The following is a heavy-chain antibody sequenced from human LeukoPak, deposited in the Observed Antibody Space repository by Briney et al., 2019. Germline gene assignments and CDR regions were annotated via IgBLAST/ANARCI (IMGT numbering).Heavy chain of an antibody. J-gene: IGHJ4*02. CDR1: GASISSSY. D-gene: IGHD1-26*01. Sequence: SETLSLTCTVSGASISSSYWSWMRQPPGRGLEWIGYIYYTGDTNYNPSLKSRVTISVDMSKNQLSLRLNSVTAADMAVYYCVRTAGRDGGYWGQGALVTVSS. CDR2: IYYTGDT. V-gene: IGHV4-59*01. CDR3: VRTAGRDGGY.